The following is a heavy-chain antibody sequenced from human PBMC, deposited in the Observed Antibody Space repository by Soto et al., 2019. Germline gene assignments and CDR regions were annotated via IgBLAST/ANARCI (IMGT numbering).Heavy chain of an antibody. Sequence: QITLKESGPTLVKPTQTLTLTCTFSGFSLSTSGVGVGWIRQPPGKALEWLAVIYWDDDKRYSPSLKSRVTITKDTSKNQVVLTVTNMDPVDTGTYYCAHRLTRYIWNYGLFDYWGQGTLVTVSS. CDR3: AHRLTRYIWNYGLFDY. V-gene: IGHV2-5*02. D-gene: IGHD1-7*01. J-gene: IGHJ4*02. CDR1: GFSLSTSGVG. CDR2: IYWDDDK.